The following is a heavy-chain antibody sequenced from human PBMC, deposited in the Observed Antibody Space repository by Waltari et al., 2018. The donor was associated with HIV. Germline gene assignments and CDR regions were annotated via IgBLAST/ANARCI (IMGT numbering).Heavy chain of an antibody. Sequence: EVQLVESGGGLVQPGGSLRLSCAASGFTLSDHYMDWVRQAPGKGLEWVGRTSSKANSYTAKYAASVKVRFTISRDDSKNSLYLQMNSLKTEDTAVYYCTRDLGQWRDHWGQGTLVTVSS. V-gene: IGHV3-72*01. D-gene: IGHD6-19*01. J-gene: IGHJ4*02. CDR2: TSSKANSYTA. CDR3: TRDLGQWRDH. CDR1: GFTLSDHY.